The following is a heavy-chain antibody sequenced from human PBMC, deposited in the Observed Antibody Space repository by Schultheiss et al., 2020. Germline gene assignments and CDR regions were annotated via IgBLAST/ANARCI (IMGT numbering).Heavy chain of an antibody. D-gene: IGHD7-27*01. CDR3: ARNNWGFDY. Sequence: SATLSLTCAVYGGSFSGYYWSWIRQPPGKGLEWIGEINHSGSTNYNPSLKSRVTISVDTSKNQFSLKLSSVTAADTAVYYCARNNWGFDYWGQGTLVTVSS. V-gene: IGHV4-34*01. J-gene: IGHJ4*02. CDR1: GGSFSGYY. CDR2: INHSGST.